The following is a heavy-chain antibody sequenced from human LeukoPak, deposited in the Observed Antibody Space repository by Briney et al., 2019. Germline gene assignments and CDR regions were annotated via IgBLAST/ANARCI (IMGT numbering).Heavy chain of an antibody. J-gene: IGHJ5*02. V-gene: IGHV4-59*01. D-gene: IGHD6-13*01. CDR1: GGTISSYY. CDR3: AREGYSSSWYSQGWFDP. Sequence: KPSETLSLTCTVSGGTISSYYWSWIRQPPGKRLEWIGYIYYSVSTNYNPSLKSRVTISVDTSKNQFSLKLSSVTAADTAVYYCAREGYSSSWYSQGWFDPWGQGTLVTVSS. CDR2: IYYSVST.